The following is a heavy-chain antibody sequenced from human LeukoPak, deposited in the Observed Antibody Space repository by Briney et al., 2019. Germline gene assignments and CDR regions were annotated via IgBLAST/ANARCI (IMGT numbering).Heavy chain of an antibody. Sequence: SETLSLTCTVSGGSISSYYWSCIRQPPGKGLEWIGYIYYSGSTNYNPSLKSRVTISVDTSKNQFSLKLSSVTAADTAVYYCAREMPTTAGYYFDYWGQGTLVTVSS. D-gene: IGHD5-24*01. V-gene: IGHV4-59*01. J-gene: IGHJ4*02. CDR2: IYYSGST. CDR3: AREMPTTAGYYFDY. CDR1: GGSISSYY.